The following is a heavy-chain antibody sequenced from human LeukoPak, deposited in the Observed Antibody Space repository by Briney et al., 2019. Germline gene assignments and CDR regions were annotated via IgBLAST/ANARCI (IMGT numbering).Heavy chain of an antibody. CDR2: IYYSGST. D-gene: IGHD5-24*01. CDR1: GGSISSSTSGWGWY. J-gene: IGHJ3*02. Sequence: SETLSLTCTVSGGSISSSTSGWGWYWGWIRQPPGKGLEWIGYIYYSGSTNYNPSLKSRVTMSVDTSKNQFSLKLSSVTAADTAVYYCARICPAPQKRRDGYNLAFDIWGQGTMVTVSS. V-gene: IGHV4-61*05. CDR3: ARICPAPQKRRDGYNLAFDI.